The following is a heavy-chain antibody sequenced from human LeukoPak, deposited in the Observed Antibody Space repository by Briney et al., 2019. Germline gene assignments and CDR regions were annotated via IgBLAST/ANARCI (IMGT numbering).Heavy chain of an antibody. D-gene: IGHD3-16*01. V-gene: IGHV3-23*01. CDR2: ISATGINT. CDR3: AKGRPYDYVWEP. CDR1: GFTFSSYA. Sequence: TGGSLRLSCAASGFTFSSYAMSWVRQAPGKGLEWVSAISATGINTYYADSVKGRFTISRDSSKNTVYLEMNSLRAEDAAVYYCAKGRPYDYVWEPWGQGTLVTVSS. J-gene: IGHJ5*02.